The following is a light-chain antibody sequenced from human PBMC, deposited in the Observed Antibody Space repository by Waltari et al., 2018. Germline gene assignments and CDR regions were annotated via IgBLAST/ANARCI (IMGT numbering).Light chain of an antibody. J-gene: IGKJ3*01. CDR3: QQANSFPFT. CDR1: QGISSW. Sequence: DIQMTQSPSSVSASVGDRVTITCRASQGISSWLALYQQKPGKAPKILIYAASSLQSVVPSRCSGSGSGTDFTLTISSLQPEDCATYYCQQANSFPFTFGPGTKVDIK. CDR2: AAS. V-gene: IGKV1D-12*01.